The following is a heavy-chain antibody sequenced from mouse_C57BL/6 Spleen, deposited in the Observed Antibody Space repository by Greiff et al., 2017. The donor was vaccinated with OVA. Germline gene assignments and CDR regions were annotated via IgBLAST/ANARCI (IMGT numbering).Heavy chain of an antibody. CDR3: ARSGDGYYGYFDY. V-gene: IGHV1-26*01. J-gene: IGHJ2*01. D-gene: IGHD2-3*01. Sequence: VQLQQSGPELVKPGASVKISCKASGYTFTDYYMNWVKQSHGKSLEWIGDINPNNGGTSYNQKFKGKATLTVDKSSSTAYMELRSLTSEDSAVYYCARSGDGYYGYFDYWGQGTTLTVSS. CDR2: INPNNGGT. CDR1: GYTFTDYY.